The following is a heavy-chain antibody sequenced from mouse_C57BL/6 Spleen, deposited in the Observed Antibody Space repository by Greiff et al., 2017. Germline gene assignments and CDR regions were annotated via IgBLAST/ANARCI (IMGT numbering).Heavy chain of an antibody. D-gene: IGHD3-2*02. J-gene: IGHJ4*01. CDR1: GFTFSSYA. V-gene: IGHV5-4*01. CDR2: ISDGGSYT. Sequence: EVQLVESGGGLVKPGGSLKLSCAASGFTFSSYAMSWVRQTPEKRLEWVATISDGGSYTYYPDNVKGRFTISRDNAKNNLYLQMSHLKSEDTAMYYCARERGRQLRSYAMDYWGQGTSVTVSS. CDR3: ARERGRQLRSYAMDY.